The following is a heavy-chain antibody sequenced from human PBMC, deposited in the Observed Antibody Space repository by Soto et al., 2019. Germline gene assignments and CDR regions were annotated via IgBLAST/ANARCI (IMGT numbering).Heavy chain of an antibody. CDR3: AKDLIDYSNSYFDY. J-gene: IGHJ4*02. CDR1: GFSFSNYA. V-gene: IGHV3-23*01. D-gene: IGHD4-4*01. CDR2: ITSVGYT. Sequence: GESLRLSCATSGFSFSNYAMSWVRQAPGKGLEWVAAITSVGYTYYVDSLKGRFTISRDNSKNTLYLQMNSLRAEDTAVYYCAKDLIDYSNSYFDYWGQGTLVTVSS.